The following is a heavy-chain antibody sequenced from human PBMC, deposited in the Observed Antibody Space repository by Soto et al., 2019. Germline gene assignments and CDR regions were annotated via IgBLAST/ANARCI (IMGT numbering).Heavy chain of an antibody. CDR3: ARVSDYGDFGWFDP. V-gene: IGHV4-30-4*01. CDR1: GGSISSGDYY. D-gene: IGHD4-17*01. J-gene: IGHJ5*02. CDR2: IYYSGST. Sequence: SETLSLTCTVSGGSISSGDYYWSWIRQPPGKGLEWIGYIYYSGSTYYNPSLKSRVTISVDTSKNQFSLKLSSVTAADTAVYYCARVSDYGDFGWFDPWSQGTLVTVSS.